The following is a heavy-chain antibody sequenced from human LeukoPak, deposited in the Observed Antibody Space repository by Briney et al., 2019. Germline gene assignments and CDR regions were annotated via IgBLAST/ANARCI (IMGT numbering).Heavy chain of an antibody. CDR1: GGSISSSRYY. CDR3: ARTAIAARLVDY. CDR2: IYYSGST. Sequence: SETLSLTCTVSGGSISSSRYYWGWIRQPPGKGLEWIGSIYYSGSTYYNPSLKSRVTISVDTSKNQFSLKLSSVTAADTAVYYCARTAIAARLVDYWGQGTLVTVSS. J-gene: IGHJ4*02. V-gene: IGHV4-39*07. D-gene: IGHD6-6*01.